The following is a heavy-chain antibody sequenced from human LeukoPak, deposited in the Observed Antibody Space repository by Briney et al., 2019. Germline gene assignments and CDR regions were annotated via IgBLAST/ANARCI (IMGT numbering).Heavy chain of an antibody. CDR1: RFTFSSYE. CDR3: ARSCGGDCSRRIYYYYYYGMDV. CDR2: ISSSGSTI. Sequence: GGSLRLSCAASRFTFSSYEMNWVCQAPGKGLEWVSYISSSGSTIYYADSVKGRFTISRDNAKNSLYLQMNSLRAEDTAVYYCARSCGGDCSRRIYYYYYYGMDVWGQGTTVTVSS. D-gene: IGHD2-21*02. J-gene: IGHJ6*02. V-gene: IGHV3-48*03.